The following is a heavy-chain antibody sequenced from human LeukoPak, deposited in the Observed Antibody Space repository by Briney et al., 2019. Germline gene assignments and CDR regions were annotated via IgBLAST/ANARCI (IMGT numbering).Heavy chain of an antibody. CDR1: GGSTSTSYY. D-gene: IGHD1-7*01. J-gene: IGHJ4*02. V-gene: IGHV4-61*04. CDR2: IYHSGNT. CDR3: AGTPIASTGTLFY. Sequence: ASETLSLTCTVSGGSTSTSYYWSWIRQPPGKGLEWLGYIYHSGNTNYSPSLKSRVTISVDSSNNQFSLRLNSVTADTALYYCAGTPIASTGTLFYWGLGTLVAVSS.